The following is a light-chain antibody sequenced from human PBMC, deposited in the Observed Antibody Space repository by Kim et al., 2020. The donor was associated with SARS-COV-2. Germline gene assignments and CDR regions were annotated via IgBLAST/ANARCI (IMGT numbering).Light chain of an antibody. V-gene: IGKV3-20*01. Sequence: LSPGERATLSGRASQSVGSRYLAWYQQKAGQAPRLLIHGASFRAIGIPDRFRGSGSETDFSLIISRLEPGDCAVYYCQQYDTSPFTFGQGTKLEI. CDR3: QQYDTSPFT. CDR1: QSVGSRY. CDR2: GAS. J-gene: IGKJ2*01.